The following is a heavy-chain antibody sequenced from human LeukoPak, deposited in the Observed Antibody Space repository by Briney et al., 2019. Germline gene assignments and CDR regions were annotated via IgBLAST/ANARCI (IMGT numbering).Heavy chain of an antibody. CDR3: AKVGGDYSNRNFDY. CDR1: GFTFSSYG. J-gene: IGHJ4*02. CDR2: IRDDGSNK. Sequence: GGSLRLSCAASGFTFSSYGMHWVRQAPGKGREWVAFIRDDGSNKYYADSVKGRFTISRDNSKDTLDLQLNSLRAEDTAVYYCAKVGGDYSNRNFDYWGQGTLVTVSS. D-gene: IGHD4-11*01. V-gene: IGHV3-30*02.